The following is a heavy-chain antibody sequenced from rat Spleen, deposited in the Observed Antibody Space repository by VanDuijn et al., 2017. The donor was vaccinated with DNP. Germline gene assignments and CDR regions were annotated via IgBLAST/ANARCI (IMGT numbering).Heavy chain of an antibody. CDR1: GFTFSNYD. V-gene: IGHV5-25*01. CDR2: ISTSGGST. Sequence: EVQLVESGGGLVQPGRSLKLSCAASGFTFSNYDMAWVRQAPTKGLEWVASISTSGGSTYYRDSVKGRCTVSRDNAKSTLYLQMDSRRSEDTATYYCARGPGGYWGQGVMVTVSS. J-gene: IGHJ2*01. D-gene: IGHD1-4*01. CDR3: ARGPGGY.